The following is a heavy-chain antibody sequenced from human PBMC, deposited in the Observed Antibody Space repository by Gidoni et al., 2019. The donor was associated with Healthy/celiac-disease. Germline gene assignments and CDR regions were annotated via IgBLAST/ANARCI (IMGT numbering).Heavy chain of an antibody. D-gene: IGHD3-22*01. CDR1: GFTFSSYG. V-gene: IGHV3-30*18. CDR2: ISYDGSNK. CDR3: AKDFLEGGGYYVDY. J-gene: IGHJ4*02. Sequence: QVQLVESGGGVVQPGRSLRLSCAASGFTFSSYGMHWVRQAPGKGLEWVAVISYDGSNKYYADSVKGRFTISRDNSKNTLYLQMNSLRAEDTAVYYCAKDFLEGGGYYVDYWGQGTLVTVSS.